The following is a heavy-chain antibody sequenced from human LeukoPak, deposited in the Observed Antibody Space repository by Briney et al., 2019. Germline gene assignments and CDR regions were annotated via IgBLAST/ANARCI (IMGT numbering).Heavy chain of an antibody. CDR3: ASGYCSSTSCYGNYYYYGMDV. CDR1: GGSFSGYY. Sequence: SETLSLTCAVYGGSFSGYYWSWIRQPAGKGLEWIGSIYYSGNTYYNPSLKSRVTISVDTSKNQFSLKLSSVTAADTAVYYCASGYCSSTSCYGNYYYYGMDVWGQGTTVTVSS. V-gene: IGHV4-59*10. D-gene: IGHD2-2*01. J-gene: IGHJ6*02. CDR2: IYYSGNT.